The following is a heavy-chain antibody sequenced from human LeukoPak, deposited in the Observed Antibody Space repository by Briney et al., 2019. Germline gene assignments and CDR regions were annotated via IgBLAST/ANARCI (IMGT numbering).Heavy chain of an antibody. CDR1: GFTFSDSW. Sequence: PGGSLRLSCAASGFTFSDSWMSWVRQAPGKGLEWVANMNQDGSEKDYVDSVKGRFTISRDNARKSLHLQMSSLRAEDTAVYYCATYTHWVAGDVWGQGTTVTVSS. CDR3: ATYTHWVAGDV. J-gene: IGHJ6*02. CDR2: MNQDGSEK. V-gene: IGHV3-7*01. D-gene: IGHD3-16*01.